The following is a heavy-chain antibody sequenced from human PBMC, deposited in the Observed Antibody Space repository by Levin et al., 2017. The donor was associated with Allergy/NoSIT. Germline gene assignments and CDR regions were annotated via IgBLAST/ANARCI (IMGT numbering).Heavy chain of an antibody. V-gene: IGHV4-4*02. CDR3: ARGRGSGSYAVYYGLDV. Sequence: GSLRLSCAVSGGSISSKNWWSWVRQPPGKGLEWIGEIYDSGSTNYNPSLKSRVTISVDKSKNHFSLMLSSVIAADTAVYYCARGRGSGSYAVYYGLDVWGQGTTVTVSS. CDR1: GGSISSKNW. CDR2: IYDSGST. J-gene: IGHJ6*02. D-gene: IGHD3-10*01.